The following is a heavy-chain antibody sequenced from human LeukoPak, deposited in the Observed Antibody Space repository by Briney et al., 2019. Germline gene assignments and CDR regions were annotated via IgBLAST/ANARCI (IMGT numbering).Heavy chain of an antibody. CDR3: ARPITPKLESSTSLPANWFDP. CDR1: GGSISSSSYY. J-gene: IGHJ5*02. CDR2: IYYSGST. V-gene: IGHV4-39*01. Sequence: SETLSLTCTVSGGSISSSSYYWGWIRQPPGKGLERIGSIYYSGSTYYNPSLKSRVTISVDTSKNQFSLKLSSVTAADTAVYYCARPITPKLESSTSLPANWFDPWGQGTLVTVSS. D-gene: IGHD2-2*01.